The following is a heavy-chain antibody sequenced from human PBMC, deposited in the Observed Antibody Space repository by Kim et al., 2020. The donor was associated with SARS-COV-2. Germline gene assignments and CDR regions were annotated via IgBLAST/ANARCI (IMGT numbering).Heavy chain of an antibody. CDR1: GGTFSSYA. CDR3: ATKGDIVVVIAGPYYYGMDV. CDR2: IIPIFGTA. Sequence: SVKVSCKASGGTFSSYAISWVRQAPGQGLEWMGGIIPIFGTANYAQKFQGRVTITADESTSTAYMELSSLRSEDTAVYYCATKGDIVVVIAGPYYYGMDVWGQGTTVTVSS. V-gene: IGHV1-69*13. D-gene: IGHD2-21*01. J-gene: IGHJ6*02.